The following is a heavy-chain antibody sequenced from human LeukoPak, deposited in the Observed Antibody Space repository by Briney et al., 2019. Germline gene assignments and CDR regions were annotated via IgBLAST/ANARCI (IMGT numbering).Heavy chain of an antibody. D-gene: IGHD3-22*01. CDR3: AGHVTRVSYMTMIVVVIVGAFDI. J-gene: IGHJ3*02. CDR2: IYHSGST. Sequence: SQTLSLTCTVSGHSISSGYYWGWIRQPPGKGREWIGNIYHSGSTYYNPSPKSRVTIPVDTSKIQFSLKLSSVTAADTAVYYCAGHVTRVSYMTMIVVVIVGAFDIWGQGTMVTVSS. CDR1: GHSISSGYY. V-gene: IGHV4-38-2*02.